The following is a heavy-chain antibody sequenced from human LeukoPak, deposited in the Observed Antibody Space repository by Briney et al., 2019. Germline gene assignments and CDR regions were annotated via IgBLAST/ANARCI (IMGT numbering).Heavy chain of an antibody. J-gene: IGHJ5*02. Sequence: SETLSLTCTVSGGSISSGDYYWSWIRQPPGKGREGIAYMYYSGSTYYNPSLKSRVTMSADTSKNQLSLKLSSVTAAATAVYYCARPYYYDSRIDPWGQGSLVTVSS. V-gene: IGHV4-30-4*01. CDR3: ARPYYYDSRIDP. D-gene: IGHD3-22*01. CDR1: GGSISSGDYY. CDR2: MYYSGST.